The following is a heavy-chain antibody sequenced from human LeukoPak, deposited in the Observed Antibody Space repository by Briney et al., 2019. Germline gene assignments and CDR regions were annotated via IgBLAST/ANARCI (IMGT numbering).Heavy chain of an antibody. D-gene: IGHD3-10*01. CDR3: ARVSGGSYYGPGTPDPN. CDR1: GFTFDDYG. J-gene: IGHJ4*02. V-gene: IGHV3-20*04. Sequence: GGSLRLSXAASGFTFDDYGMSWVSQAPGKGLEWVSGINWNGGSTCYADSVKGRFTISRDNAKNSLYLQMNSLRAEDTALYYCARVSGGSYYGPGTPDPNGGQGPLVTASS. CDR2: INWNGGST.